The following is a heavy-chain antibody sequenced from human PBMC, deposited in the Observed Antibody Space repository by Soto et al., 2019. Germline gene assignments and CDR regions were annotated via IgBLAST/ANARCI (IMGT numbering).Heavy chain of an antibody. D-gene: IGHD3-3*01. J-gene: IGHJ4*02. CDR2: INHFGSP. CDR3: ASLIGGRFLDKGDY. CDR1: NGSFMGYY. V-gene: IGHV4-34*01. Sequence: QVQLHQWGAGLLKPSETLSLTCGVYNGSFMGYYWTWVRQPPGKGLEWIGEINHFGSPNYNPSLKSRFAISIDGSQQHFSLSLRSLTAADPAVYYCASLIGGRFLDKGDYWGQGILVTVSS.